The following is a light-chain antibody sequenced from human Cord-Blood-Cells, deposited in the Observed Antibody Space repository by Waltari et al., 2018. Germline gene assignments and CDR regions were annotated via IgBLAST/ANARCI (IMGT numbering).Light chain of an antibody. J-gene: IGKJ5*01. CDR3: MQALQTIT. Sequence: DIVMTQSPLSLPVTPGEPASISCRSSQSLLHSNGYNCLDWYLQKPGQSPQLLIYLGSNRASGVPDRFSGSGSGTDFTLKISRVEAEDVGVYYCMQALQTITFGQGTRLGIK. CDR2: LGS. CDR1: QSLLHSNGYNC. V-gene: IGKV2-28*01.